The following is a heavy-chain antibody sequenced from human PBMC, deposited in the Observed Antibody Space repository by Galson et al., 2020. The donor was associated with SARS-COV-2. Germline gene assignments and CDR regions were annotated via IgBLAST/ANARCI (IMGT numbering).Heavy chain of an antibody. D-gene: IGHD3-22*01. V-gene: IGHV4-31*03. CDR1: AGSISSGGYY. CDR2: IYYSGST. J-gene: IGHJ3*02. Sequence: ETSETLSLTCTVSAGSISSGGYYWSWIRQHPGKGLEWTGYIYYSGSTYYNPSLKSRVTISVDTSKNQFSLKLSSVTAADTAVYYCARAPITMIVVVDAFDIWGQGTMVTVSS. CDR3: ARAPITMIVVVDAFDI.